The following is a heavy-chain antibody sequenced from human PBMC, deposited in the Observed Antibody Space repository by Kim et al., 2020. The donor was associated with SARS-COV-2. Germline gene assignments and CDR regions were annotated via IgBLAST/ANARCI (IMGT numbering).Heavy chain of an antibody. Sequence: SETLSLTCTVSDDSVSTYFWSWIRQPPGKGLEWIGHIYDSGSTRYNPSLKSRVSISVDTSKNQFSLKLRSVTAADTAVYYCSRQKGTSSYFYYYGLYVWG. J-gene: IGHJ6*01. D-gene: IGHD6-6*01. CDR1: DDSVSTYF. CDR2: IYDSGST. V-gene: IGHV4-59*08. CDR3: SRQKGTSSYFYYYGLYV.